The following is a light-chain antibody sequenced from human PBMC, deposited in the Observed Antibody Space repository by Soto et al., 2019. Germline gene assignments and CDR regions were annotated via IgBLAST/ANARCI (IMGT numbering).Light chain of an antibody. J-gene: IGLJ3*02. CDR2: EVT. CDR3: SSFAPSNTWV. V-gene: IGLV2-8*01. Sequence: QSALTQPPSASGSPGQSVTISCTGTSSDVGAYNHVSWYQQHAGKAPKLVIYEVTKRPSGVPDRFSGSKSANTASLTVSGLQAEDEADYYCSSFAPSNTWVFGGGTKVTVL. CDR1: SSDVGAYNH.